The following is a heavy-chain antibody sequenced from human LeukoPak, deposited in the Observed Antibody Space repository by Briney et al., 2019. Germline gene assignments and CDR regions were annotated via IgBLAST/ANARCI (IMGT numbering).Heavy chain of an antibody. CDR1: GGSISSYY. Sequence: SETLSLTCTASGGSISSYYWSWIRQPPGKGLEWIGYIYYSGSTNYNPSLKSRVTISVDTSKNQFSLKLSSVTAADTAVYYCAGLRRYGSGSYLYVWGQGTLVTVSS. V-gene: IGHV4-59*08. CDR3: AGLRRYGSGSYLYV. J-gene: IGHJ4*02. CDR2: IYYSGST. D-gene: IGHD3-10*01.